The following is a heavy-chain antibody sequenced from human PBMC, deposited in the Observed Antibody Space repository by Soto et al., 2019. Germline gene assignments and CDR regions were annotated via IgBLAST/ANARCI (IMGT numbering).Heavy chain of an antibody. CDR2: INHSGST. D-gene: IGHD4-17*01. CDR3: ARAADYGVRDGMDF. Sequence: PSETPSLTCAVYGGSFSGYYWSWIRQPPGKGLERIGEINHSGSTNYNPSLKSRVPIPVDTSKDQFSLKLSSVPAADTAVYYCARAADYGVRDGMDFCGQGTTVTVS. CDR1: GGSFSGYY. V-gene: IGHV4-34*01. J-gene: IGHJ6*02.